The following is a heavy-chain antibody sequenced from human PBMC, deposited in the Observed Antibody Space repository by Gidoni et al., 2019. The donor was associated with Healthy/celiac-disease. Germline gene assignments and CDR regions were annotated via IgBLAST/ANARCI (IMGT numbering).Heavy chain of an antibody. CDR3: ARARTRVRGVIPNYFDY. J-gene: IGHJ4*02. D-gene: IGHD3-10*01. CDR2: INHSGST. Sequence: QVQLQQWGAGLLKPSETLSLTCAVYGGSFSGYYWSWIRQPPGKGLEWIGEINHSGSTNYNPSLKSRVTISVDTSKNQFSLKLSSVTAADTAVYYCARARTRVRGVIPNYFDYRGQGTLVTVSS. CDR1: GGSFSGYY. V-gene: IGHV4-34*01.